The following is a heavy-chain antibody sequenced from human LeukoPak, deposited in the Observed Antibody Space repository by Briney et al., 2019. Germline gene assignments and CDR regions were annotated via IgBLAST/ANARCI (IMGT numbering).Heavy chain of an antibody. Sequence: GGSLRLSCAASGFTFSSYAKSWVRQAPGKGLEWVSAISGSGGSTYYADSVKGRFTISRDNSKNTLYLQMNSLRAEDTAVYYCAKDRAIVGAKQVYFDYWGQGTLVTVSS. J-gene: IGHJ4*02. CDR2: ISGSGGST. D-gene: IGHD1-26*01. CDR1: GFTFSSYA. V-gene: IGHV3-23*01. CDR3: AKDRAIVGAKQVYFDY.